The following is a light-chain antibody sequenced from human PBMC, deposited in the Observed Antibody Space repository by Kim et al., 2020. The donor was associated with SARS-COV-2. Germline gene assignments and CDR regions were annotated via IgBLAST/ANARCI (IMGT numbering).Light chain of an antibody. V-gene: IGLV2-14*03. J-gene: IGLJ3*02. CDR3: FSYTSRSTKV. Sequence: GQSITISCTGTSSDVGGYNYVSWYQQHPGKAPKLMIFDVSNRPSGVSNRFSGSKSGNTASLTISGLQAEDEADYYCFSYTSRSTKVFGGGTQLTVL. CDR2: DVS. CDR1: SSDVGGYNY.